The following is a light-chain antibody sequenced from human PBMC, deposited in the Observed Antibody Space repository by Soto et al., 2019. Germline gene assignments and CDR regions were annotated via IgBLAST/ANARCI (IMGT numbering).Light chain of an antibody. CDR1: QGISSY. V-gene: IGKV1-9*01. Sequence: IQLTQSPSSLSASVGDRVTITCRASQGISSYLAWYQQKLGKAPKLLIYSASTLQSGVPSRFSGSGSGTDFTLTISSLQPEDFATYYCQQINSYPYTFGQGTKLEIK. CDR3: QQINSYPYT. J-gene: IGKJ2*01. CDR2: SAS.